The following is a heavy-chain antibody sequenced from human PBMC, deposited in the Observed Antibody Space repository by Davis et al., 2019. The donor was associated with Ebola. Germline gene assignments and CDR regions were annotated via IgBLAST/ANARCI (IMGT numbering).Heavy chain of an antibody. CDR3: ARHEGYNNGWYYQY. Sequence: GESLKISCKASGYNFTNYWIGWVRQMPGRGLEWMGILFPGDSDIRYGPSFQGHVTISADKSINTVYLQWSSLRASDSGMYYCARHEGYNNGWYYQYWGQGTQVTVSS. V-gene: IGHV5-51*01. D-gene: IGHD6-19*01. CDR1: GYNFTNYW. J-gene: IGHJ4*02. CDR2: LFPGDSDI.